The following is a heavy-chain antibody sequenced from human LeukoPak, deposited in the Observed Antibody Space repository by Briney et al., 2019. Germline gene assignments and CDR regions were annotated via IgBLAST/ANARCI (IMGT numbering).Heavy chain of an antibody. J-gene: IGHJ4*02. CDR1: GFAFGNYD. CDR2: ISSSGDNI. CDR3: TRGLRYTILGGDYY. Sequence: GGSLRLSCAASGFAFGNYDMKWLRQAPGKGLEWVPHISSSGDNIGYADSVKGRSTISRDNAKNSLYLQMNSLRVEDTAVYYCTRGLRYTILGGDYYWGQGTLVTVSS. V-gene: IGHV3-48*03. D-gene: IGHD3-3*01.